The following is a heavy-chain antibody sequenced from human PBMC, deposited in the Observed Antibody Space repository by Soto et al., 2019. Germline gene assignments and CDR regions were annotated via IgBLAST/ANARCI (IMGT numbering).Heavy chain of an antibody. J-gene: IGHJ4*02. CDR2: IKQDGSEK. D-gene: IGHD3-10*01. V-gene: IGHV3-7*01. Sequence: GRSLRLSCAASGFTFSSYWMSWVRQAPGKGLEWVANIKQDGSEKYYVDSVKGRFTISRDNAKNSLYLQMNSLRAEDTAVYYCASVGSGSYYYFDYWGQGTLVTVSS. CDR1: GFTFSSYW. CDR3: ASVGSGSYYYFDY.